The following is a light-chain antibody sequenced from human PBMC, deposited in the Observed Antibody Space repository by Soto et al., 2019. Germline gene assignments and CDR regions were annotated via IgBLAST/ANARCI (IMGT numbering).Light chain of an antibody. CDR2: GNW. CDR3: QSYDVTLDAWV. Sequence: QSVLTQPPSVSGAPGQTVTISCTGSRSNIGADYDVHWYQQVLGAAPKLLIYGNWNRPSGVPDRFSGSKSVASASLAITGLQAEDEADYYCQSYDVTLDAWVFGGGTKLTVL. V-gene: IGLV1-40*01. J-gene: IGLJ3*02. CDR1: RSNIGADYD.